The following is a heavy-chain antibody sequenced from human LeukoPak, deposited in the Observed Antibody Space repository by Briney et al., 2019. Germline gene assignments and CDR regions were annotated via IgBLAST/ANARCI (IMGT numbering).Heavy chain of an antibody. CDR1: GYTFTSYD. J-gene: IGHJ3*02. Sequence: ASVKVSCKASGYTFTSYDLNWVRRATGQGLEWMGWMNPNSGNTGYAQKFQGRVTMTRNTSISTAYMELSSLRAEDTAVYYCAKDSSYNWNLGDAFDIWGQGTMATVSS. CDR3: AKDSSYNWNLGDAFDI. D-gene: IGHD1-20*01. V-gene: IGHV1-8*01. CDR2: MNPNSGNT.